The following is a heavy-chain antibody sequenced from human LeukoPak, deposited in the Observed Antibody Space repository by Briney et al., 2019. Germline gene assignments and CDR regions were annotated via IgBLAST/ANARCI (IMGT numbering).Heavy chain of an antibody. CDR3: ARQRQFAFDY. D-gene: IGHD5-24*01. Sequence: AGGSLRLSCAASGFTFSGYWMHWVRQAPGKGLVWVSRINSDGSGTTYEDSVKGRFTISRDNAENTLYLQMNSLRAEDTAVYYCARQRQFAFDYWGQGTLVTVSS. V-gene: IGHV3-74*01. CDR2: INSDGSGT. J-gene: IGHJ4*02. CDR1: GFTFSGYW.